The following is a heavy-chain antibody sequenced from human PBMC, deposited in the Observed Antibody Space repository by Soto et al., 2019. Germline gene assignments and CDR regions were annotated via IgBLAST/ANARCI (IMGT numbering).Heavy chain of an antibody. V-gene: IGHV3-48*02. CDR1: GFTFSSYS. CDR2: ISSSSSTI. Sequence: GSLRLSCAASGFTFSSYSMNWVRQAPGKGLEWVSYISSSSSTIYYADSVKGRFTISRDNAKNSLYLQMNSLRDEDTAVYYCAPGITMVRGVDAFDIWGQGTMVTVSS. J-gene: IGHJ3*02. D-gene: IGHD3-10*01. CDR3: APGITMVRGVDAFDI.